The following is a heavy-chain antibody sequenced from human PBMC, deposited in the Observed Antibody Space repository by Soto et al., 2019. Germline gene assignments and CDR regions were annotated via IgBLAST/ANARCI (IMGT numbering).Heavy chain of an antibody. J-gene: IGHJ6*02. CDR2: ISSDGNDK. CDR3: AKEGVADKYYYYGMDV. V-gene: IGHV3-30*04. Sequence: QVQLVESGGGVVQPGRSLRLSCVASGFTFSSYPIHWVRQAPGKGPEWVTTISSDGNDKYSSDSVNGRFTTSRDNSKNTVYLQMNNLRVEDTAVYYCAKEGVADKYYYYGMDVWGQGTTVNVSS. D-gene: IGHD3-3*01. CDR1: GFTFSSYP.